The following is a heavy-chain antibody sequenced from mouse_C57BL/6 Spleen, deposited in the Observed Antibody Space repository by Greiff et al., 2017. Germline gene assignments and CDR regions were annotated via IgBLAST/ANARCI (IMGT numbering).Heavy chain of an antibody. D-gene: IGHD4-1*01. J-gene: IGHJ3*01. CDR3: ARGDTGTGFAY. CDR2: ISSGSSTI. CDR1: GFTFSDYG. V-gene: IGHV5-17*01. Sequence: EVKLEESGGGLVKPGGSLKLSCAASGFTFSDYGMHWVRQAPEKGLEWVAYISSGSSTIYYADTVKGRFTISRDNAKNTLFLQMTSLRSEDTAMYYCARGDTGTGFAYWGQGTLVTVSA.